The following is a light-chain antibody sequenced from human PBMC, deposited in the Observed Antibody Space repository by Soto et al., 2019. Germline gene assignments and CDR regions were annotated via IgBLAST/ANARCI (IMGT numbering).Light chain of an antibody. CDR1: QSISSY. CDR2: AAS. CDR3: QQLERYPST. J-gene: IGKJ4*01. Sequence: DIQMTQSPSSLSASVGDRVTITCRASQSISSYLNWYQQKPGKAPKLLIYAASSLQSGVPSRFSGSGSGTDFTLTISSLQPEDFATYYCQQLERYPSTFGVGTKVDIK. V-gene: IGKV1-39*01.